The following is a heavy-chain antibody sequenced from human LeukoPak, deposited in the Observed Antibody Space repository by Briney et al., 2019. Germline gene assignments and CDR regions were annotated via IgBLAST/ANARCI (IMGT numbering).Heavy chain of an antibody. Sequence: GESLKISCKGSGYSFTSYWIGWVRQMPGKGLEWMGIIYSGDSDTRYSLSFQGQVTISADKSISTAYLQWSSLKASDTAMYYCARVRGDIVATIGFDYWGQGTLVTVSS. CDR2: IYSGDSDT. V-gene: IGHV5-51*01. CDR1: GYSFTSYW. CDR3: ARVRGDIVATIGFDY. D-gene: IGHD5-12*01. J-gene: IGHJ4*02.